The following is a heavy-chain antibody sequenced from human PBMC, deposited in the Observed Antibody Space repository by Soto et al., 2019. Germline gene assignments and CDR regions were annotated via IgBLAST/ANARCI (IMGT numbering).Heavy chain of an antibody. V-gene: IGHV4-4*02. D-gene: IGHD2-8*01. CDR1: GGSISSSNW. J-gene: IGHJ6*02. CDR2: IYHSGST. CDR3: ARGCTNGVCSSLYYYYYGMDV. Sequence: TLSLTCAVSGGSISSSNWWSWVRQPPGKGLEWIGEIYHSGSTNYNPSLKSRVTISVDKSKNQFSLKLSSVTAADTAVYYCARGCTNGVCSSLYYYYYGMDVWGQGTTVTVS.